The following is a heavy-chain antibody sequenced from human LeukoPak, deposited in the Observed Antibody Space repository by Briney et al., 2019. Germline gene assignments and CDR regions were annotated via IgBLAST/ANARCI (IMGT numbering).Heavy chain of an antibody. Sequence: AGGSLRLSCAASGFTVSSYSMNWVRQAPGKGLEWVSYISSSSSTIYYADSVKGRFTISRDNAKNSLYLQMNSLRAEDTAVYYCAREYYDFWSGYLPTDGDYFDYWGQGTLVTVSS. CDR1: GFTVSSYS. J-gene: IGHJ4*02. CDR2: ISSSSSTI. CDR3: AREYYDFWSGYLPTDGDYFDY. D-gene: IGHD3-3*01. V-gene: IGHV3-48*04.